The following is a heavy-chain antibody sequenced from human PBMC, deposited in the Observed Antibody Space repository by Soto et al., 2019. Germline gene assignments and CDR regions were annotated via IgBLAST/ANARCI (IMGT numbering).Heavy chain of an antibody. V-gene: IGHV1-69*13. Sequence: SVKVSCKASGGTFSSYAISWVRQAPGQGLEWMGGIIPIFGTANYAQKFQGRVTITADESTSTAYMELSSLRSEDTAVYYCARLPRTTVTAYYYYGMDVWGQGTTVTVSS. D-gene: IGHD4-17*01. CDR1: GGTFSSYA. CDR3: ARLPRTTVTAYYYYGMDV. CDR2: IIPIFGTA. J-gene: IGHJ6*02.